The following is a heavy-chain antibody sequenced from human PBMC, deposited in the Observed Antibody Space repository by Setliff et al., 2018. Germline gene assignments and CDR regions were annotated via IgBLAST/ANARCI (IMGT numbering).Heavy chain of an antibody. Sequence: GASVKVCCKASGYTFTSYGINWVRQAPGQGLEWMGWINDANGKTKYSQKFQGRVTITRDTSASTVYMELSSLRYEDTAVFYCASADVVVAPWGQGTLVTVSS. CDR3: ASADVVVAP. J-gene: IGHJ4*02. V-gene: IGHV1-3*01. CDR1: GYTFTSYG. D-gene: IGHD2-21*01. CDR2: INDANGKT.